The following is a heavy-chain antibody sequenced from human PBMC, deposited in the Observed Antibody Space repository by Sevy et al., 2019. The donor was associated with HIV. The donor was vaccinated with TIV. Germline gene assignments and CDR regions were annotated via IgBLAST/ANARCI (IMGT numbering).Heavy chain of an antibody. D-gene: IGHD2-2*02. CDR2: ISSSSSYI. CDR1: GFTFSSYS. V-gene: IGHV3-21*01. J-gene: IGHJ5*02. CDR3: ARDFGYCSSTSCYTGSAWFDP. Sequence: GGSLRLSCAASGFTFSSYSMNWVRQAPGKGLEWVSSISSSSSYIYYADSVKGRFTISRDNAKNSLYLQMNSLRAEDTAVYYCARDFGYCSSTSCYTGSAWFDPWGQGTLVTVS.